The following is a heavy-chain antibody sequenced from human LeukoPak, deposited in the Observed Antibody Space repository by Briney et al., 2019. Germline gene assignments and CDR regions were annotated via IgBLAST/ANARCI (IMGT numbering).Heavy chain of an antibody. D-gene: IGHD2-15*01. CDR2: ISGSGGST. CDR1: GFTFSSYA. J-gene: IGHJ4*02. Sequence: LPGGSLGLSCAASGFTFSSYAMSWVRQAPGKGLEWVSSISGSGGSTFYADSVKGRFTISRDYSKNTLYLQMNSLRAEDTAVYYCAKGRYCSGGSCQLDYWGQGTLVTVSS. CDR3: AKGRYCSGGSCQLDY. V-gene: IGHV3-23*01.